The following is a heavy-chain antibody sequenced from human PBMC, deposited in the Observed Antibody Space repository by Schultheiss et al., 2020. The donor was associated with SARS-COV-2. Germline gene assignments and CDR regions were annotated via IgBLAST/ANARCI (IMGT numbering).Heavy chain of an antibody. V-gene: IGHV4-4*02. CDR2: IYHEGST. J-gene: IGHJ4*02. D-gene: IGHD2-15*01. Sequence: SETLSLTCAVSGGSISSSNCWTWVRQPPGKGLEWIGEIYHEGSTNYNPSLESRVTMSLDTSKNQFSLKLSSMTAADTAIYYCARQSMVAAGYGYWGQGTLVTVSS. CDR1: GGSISSSNC. CDR3: ARQSMVAAGYGY.